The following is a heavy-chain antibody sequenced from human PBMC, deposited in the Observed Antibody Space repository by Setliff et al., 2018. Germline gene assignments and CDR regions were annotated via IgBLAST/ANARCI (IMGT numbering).Heavy chain of an antibody. D-gene: IGHD1-7*01. CDR1: GFTFSSYN. J-gene: IGHJ2*01. V-gene: IGHV3-48*01. Sequence: PGGSLRLSCAASGFTFSSYNMDWVRQAPGKGLEWVSYINSRSSTIFYADSVKGRFTISRDNAKNSLYLQMNDLRAEDMAVYYCATTWSERYFDLWGRGTLVTVSS. CDR3: ATTWSERYFDL. CDR2: INSRSSTI.